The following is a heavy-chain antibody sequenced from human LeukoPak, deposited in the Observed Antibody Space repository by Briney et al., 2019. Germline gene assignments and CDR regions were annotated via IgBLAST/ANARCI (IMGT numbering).Heavy chain of an antibody. CDR3: AREGNFDWTQYYYYGMDV. D-gene: IGHD3-9*01. CDR2: ISYDGSNK. Sequence: PGRSLRLSCAASGFTFSNYAMHWVRQAPGKGLEWVAVISYDGSNKYYADSVKGRFTISRDNSKNTLYLQMNSLRAEDTAVYYCAREGNFDWTQYYYYGMDVWGQGTTVTVSS. J-gene: IGHJ6*02. V-gene: IGHV3-30*04. CDR1: GFTFSNYA.